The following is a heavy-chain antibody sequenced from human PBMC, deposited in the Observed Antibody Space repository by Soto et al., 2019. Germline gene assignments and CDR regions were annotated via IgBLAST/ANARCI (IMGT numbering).Heavy chain of an antibody. Sequence: EVQLVESGGGLVQPGGSLRLSCAASKFTFSSYWMNWVRQAPGKGLEWVANIKQDGSEKYYVDSVKGRFTISRDNAKNALYLQMNSLRAEDTAVYYCAGGVGWVIDSWGQGALVTVSS. CDR1: KFTFSSYW. CDR2: IKQDGSEK. CDR3: AGGVGWVIDS. V-gene: IGHV3-7*01. D-gene: IGHD1-26*01. J-gene: IGHJ4*02.